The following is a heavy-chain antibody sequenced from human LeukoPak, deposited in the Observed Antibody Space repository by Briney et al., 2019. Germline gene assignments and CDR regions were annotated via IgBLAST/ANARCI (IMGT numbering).Heavy chain of an antibody. D-gene: IGHD3-22*01. CDR3: ARLRAYYYDSSGSEIDY. J-gene: IGHJ4*02. Sequence: SETLSLTCTVFGGSISSYYWSWIRQPPGKGLEWIGYIYYSGSTNYNPSLKSRVTISVDTSKNQFSLKLSSVTAADTAVYYCARLRAYYYDSSGSEIDYWGQGTLVTVSS. CDR1: GGSISSYY. V-gene: IGHV4-59*08. CDR2: IYYSGST.